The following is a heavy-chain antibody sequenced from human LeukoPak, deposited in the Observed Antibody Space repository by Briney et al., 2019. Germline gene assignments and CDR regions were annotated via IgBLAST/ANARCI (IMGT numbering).Heavy chain of an antibody. CDR2: ISAYNGNT. CDR1: GYTFTSYG. V-gene: IGHV1-18*01. J-gene: IGHJ3*02. CDR3: AGVPSITGTTHRRSWAFDI. D-gene: IGHD1-20*01. Sequence: ASVKVSCKASGYTFTSYGISWLRQAPGQGLEWMGWISAYNGNTNYAQKLQGRVTMTTGTSTSTAYMELRSLRSDDTAVYYCAGVPSITGTTHRRSWAFDIWGQGTMVTVSS.